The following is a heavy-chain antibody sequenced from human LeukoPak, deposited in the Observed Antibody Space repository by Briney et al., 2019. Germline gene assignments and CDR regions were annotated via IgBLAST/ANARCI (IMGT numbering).Heavy chain of an antibody. J-gene: IGHJ6*02. CDR1: GFTFSSSA. CDR2: ISNNGGYT. V-gene: IGHV3-21*01. D-gene: IGHD2-2*01. Sequence: PGGSLRLSCAASGFTFSSSAMSWVRQAPGKGLEWVSAISNNGGYTYYADSVQGRFTISRDNAKNSLYLQMNSLRAEDTAVYYCARDGAYCSSTSCYHYGMDVWGQGTTVTVSS. CDR3: ARDGAYCSSTSCYHYGMDV.